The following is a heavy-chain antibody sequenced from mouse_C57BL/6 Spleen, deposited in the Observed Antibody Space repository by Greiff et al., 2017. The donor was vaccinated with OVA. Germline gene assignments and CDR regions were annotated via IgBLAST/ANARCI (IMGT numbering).Heavy chain of an antibody. CDR2: INPNTGGT. CDR1: GYTFTDYN. D-gene: IGHD4-1*02. CDR3: ARMTTGTNCDY. J-gene: IGHJ2*01. V-gene: IGHV1-18*01. Sequence: VQLQQSGPELVKPGASVKIPCKASGYTFTDYNMDWVQPSHGTSLDWIGYINPNTGGTIYNQKFKGKATLTVDKSSSPAYMELRSLTSEDTAVDYCARMTTGTNCDYWGQGTTLTVSS.